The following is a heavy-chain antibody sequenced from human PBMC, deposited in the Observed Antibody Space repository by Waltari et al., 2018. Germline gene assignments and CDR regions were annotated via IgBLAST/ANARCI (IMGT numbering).Heavy chain of an antibody. V-gene: IGHV1-18*01. CDR3: ASTYDVWSGYPNWFDP. CDR1: GYTFPSSG. J-gene: IGHJ5*02. CDR2: ISAYNGNT. D-gene: IGHD3-3*01. Sequence: QVQLVQSGAEVKKPGASVKVSCKASGYTFPSSGISWVRQAPGQGLEWMGWISAYNGNTNYAQKLQGRVTMTTDTSTSTAYMELRSLRSDDTAVYYCASTYDVWSGYPNWFDPWGQGTLVTVSS.